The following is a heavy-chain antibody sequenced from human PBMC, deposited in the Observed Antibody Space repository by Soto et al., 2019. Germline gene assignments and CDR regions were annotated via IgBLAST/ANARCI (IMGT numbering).Heavy chain of an antibody. CDR1: GGTFSSYA. CDR2: IIPISGRT. D-gene: IGHD3-22*01. Sequence: ASVKVSCKASGGTFSSYAISWVRQAPGQGLEWMGGIIPISGRTNYAQKFQGRVTMTGDTSTSTAYMELSRLRSDDTAVYYCARAYDSSGSFDYWGQGTLVTVSS. CDR3: ARAYDSSGSFDY. J-gene: IGHJ4*02. V-gene: IGHV1-69*10.